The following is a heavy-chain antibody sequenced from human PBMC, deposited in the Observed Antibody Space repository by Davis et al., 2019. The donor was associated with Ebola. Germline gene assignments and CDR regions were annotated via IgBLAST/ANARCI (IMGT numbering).Heavy chain of an antibody. V-gene: IGHV4-30-2*01. CDR1: GGSISSGGYS. CDR2: IYHSGST. Sequence: SETLSLTCAVSGGSISSGGYSWSWIRQPPGKGLEWIGYIYHSGSTYYNPSLKSRVTISVDRSKNQFSLKLSSVTAADTAVYYCARGDYAGSSFDYWGQGTLVTVSS. J-gene: IGHJ4*02. D-gene: IGHD4-17*01. CDR3: ARGDYAGSSFDY.